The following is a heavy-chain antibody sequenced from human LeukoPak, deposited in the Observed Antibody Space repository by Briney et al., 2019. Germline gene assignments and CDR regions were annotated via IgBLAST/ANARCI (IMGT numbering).Heavy chain of an antibody. Sequence: SQTLSLTCAISGDSVSSNSAAWNWIRQSPSRGLEWLGRTYYRSKSYNDYTVSVKSRITINPDTSKNQFSLQLNSVTPEDTAVYSCARDSDTYDAFDIWGQGAMVTVSS. CDR3: ARDSDTYDAFDI. CDR1: GDSVSSNSAA. CDR2: TYYRSKSYN. V-gene: IGHV6-1*01. J-gene: IGHJ3*02.